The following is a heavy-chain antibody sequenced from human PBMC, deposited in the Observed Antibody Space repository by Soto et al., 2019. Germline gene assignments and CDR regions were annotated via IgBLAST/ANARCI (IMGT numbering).Heavy chain of an antibody. Sequence: QVQLVQSGAEVKKPGSSVKFSCKASGGTFSSYAINWVRQAPGQGLEWMGGIIPIFGTADYAQKFQGRVTITADESTSTAYMELSSLRSEDTAVYYCASNGFGETYYYGMDVWGQGTTVTVSS. CDR1: GGTFSSYA. CDR3: ASNGFGETYYYGMDV. J-gene: IGHJ6*02. D-gene: IGHD3-10*01. V-gene: IGHV1-69*12. CDR2: IIPIFGTA.